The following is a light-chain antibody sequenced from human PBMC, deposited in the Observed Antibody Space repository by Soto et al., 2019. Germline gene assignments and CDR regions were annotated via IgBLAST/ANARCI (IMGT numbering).Light chain of an antibody. CDR2: RNN. J-gene: IGLJ3*02. Sequence: QSVLTQPPSASGTPGQRVTISCSGSSSNIGSNYVYWYQQLPGTAPKLLIYRNNQRPSGVPDGFSGSKTGTSASLAISGLRSKDEADYYCAAWDDSLSGWVFGGGTKLTVL. V-gene: IGLV1-47*01. CDR3: AAWDDSLSGWV. CDR1: SSNIGSNY.